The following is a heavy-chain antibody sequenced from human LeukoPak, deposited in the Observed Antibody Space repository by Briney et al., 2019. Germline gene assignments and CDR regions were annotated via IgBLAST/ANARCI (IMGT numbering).Heavy chain of an antibody. Sequence: GGSLRLSCAASGFSFSTYAMSWVRQAPGKGLEWASGVNGNGGSTSYADSVKGRFTIFRDNSKNTVYLQMNSLRVEDTAVYYCAKSLYGGCDYWGQGTVVTVSP. V-gene: IGHV3-23*01. J-gene: IGHJ4*02. CDR2: VNGNGGST. D-gene: IGHD3-16*02. CDR3: AKSLYGGCDY. CDR1: GFSFSTYA.